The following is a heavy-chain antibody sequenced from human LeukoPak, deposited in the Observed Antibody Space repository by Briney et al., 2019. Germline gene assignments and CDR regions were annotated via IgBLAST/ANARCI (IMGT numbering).Heavy chain of an antibody. CDR2: INPKSGGT. CDR3: ARGGDYYDSSGYYDDAFDI. D-gene: IGHD3-22*01. CDR1: GYTFTDYY. J-gene: IGHJ3*02. Sequence: ASVKVSCKAFGYTFTDYYIHWVRQAPGQGLKWMGWINPKSGGTNYAQKFQGRVTVTRDTSISTAYMELSRLRSDDTAVYYCARGGDYYDSSGYYDDAFDIWGQGTMITVSS. V-gene: IGHV1-2*02.